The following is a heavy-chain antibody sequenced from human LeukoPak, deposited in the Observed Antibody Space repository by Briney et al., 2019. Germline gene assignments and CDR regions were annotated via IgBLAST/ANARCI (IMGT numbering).Heavy chain of an antibody. Sequence: SETLSFTCTVSGDSISSGRYYWSWIRQPAGKGLEWIGRIYTSGSTNYNPSLKSRVTISVGTSKNQFSLKLSSVTAADTAVYYCAREGYVEELDYWGQGTLVTVSS. J-gene: IGHJ4*02. CDR1: GDSISSGRYY. V-gene: IGHV4-61*02. CDR3: AREGYVEELDY. D-gene: IGHD5-12*01. CDR2: IYTSGST.